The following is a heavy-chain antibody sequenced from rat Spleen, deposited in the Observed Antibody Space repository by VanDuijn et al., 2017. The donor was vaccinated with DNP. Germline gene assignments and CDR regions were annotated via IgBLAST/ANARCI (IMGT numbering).Heavy chain of an antibody. Sequence: VQLKESGPGLVQPSQTLSLTCTVSGFSLTSNSVHWVRQPPGKGLEWVATISTSGSRTYYSDSVKGRIINSRDNAKSSLDLQMNSLKSEDTATYYCVRPLFNFGSFPDNWGQGVMVTVSS. D-gene: IGHD1-3*01. CDR3: VRPLFNFGSFPDN. J-gene: IGHJ2*01. CDR1: GFSLTSNS. CDR2: ISTSGSRT. V-gene: IGHV5-46*01.